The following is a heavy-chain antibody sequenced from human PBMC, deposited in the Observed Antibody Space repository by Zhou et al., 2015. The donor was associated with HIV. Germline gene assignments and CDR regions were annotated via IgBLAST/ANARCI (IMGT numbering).Heavy chain of an antibody. J-gene: IGHJ5*02. CDR3: ARRGNYFDSGNYRYWFDP. D-gene: IGHD3-10*01. V-gene: IGHV1-18*01. CDR1: GYTFTNYG. CDR2: ISTYNINA. Sequence: QVQLVQSGAEVKVSCKASGYTFTNYGITWVRQAPGQGLEWMGGISTYNINAVYAQKFQGRITMSTDISTTTAYMELRSLRSDDTAVYYCARRGNYFDSGNYRYWFDPWGQGTLVTVSS.